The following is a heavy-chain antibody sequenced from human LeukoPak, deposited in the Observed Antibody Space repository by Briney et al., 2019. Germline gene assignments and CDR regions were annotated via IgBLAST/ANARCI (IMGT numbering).Heavy chain of an antibody. J-gene: IGHJ4*02. D-gene: IGHD3-10*01. V-gene: IGHV3-21*01. Sequence: GGSLRLSCAASGFTFSRYSVNWVRQAPGKGLEWVSCITGSSDYIFYADSVRGRFTISRDNARNSLFLQMNSLRAEDTAVYYCAKFKGHYGDSEYYFDSWGQGTLVTVSS. CDR1: GFTFSRYS. CDR2: ITGSSDYI. CDR3: AKFKGHYGDSEYYFDS.